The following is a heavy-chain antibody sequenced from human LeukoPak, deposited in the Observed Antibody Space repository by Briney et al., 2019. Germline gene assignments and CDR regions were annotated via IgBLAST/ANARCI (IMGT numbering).Heavy chain of an antibody. CDR2: INHSGST. D-gene: IGHD5-18*01. CDR1: GGSFSGHY. V-gene: IGHV4-34*01. J-gene: IGHJ6*02. CDR3: ARWLRVPHYYYGMDV. Sequence: PSETLSLTCAVYGGSFSGHYWSWIRQPPGKGLEWIGEINHSGSTNYNPSLKSRVTISVDTSKNQFSLKLSSVTAVDTAVYYCARWLRVPHYYYGMDVWGQGTTVTVSS.